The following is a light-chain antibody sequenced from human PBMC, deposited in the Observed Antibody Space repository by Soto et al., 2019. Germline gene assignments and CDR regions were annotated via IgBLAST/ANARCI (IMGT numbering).Light chain of an antibody. V-gene: IGKV1-13*02. CDR3: QQLKTYPFT. J-gene: IGKJ5*01. CDR1: QGISSA. CDR2: DAS. Sequence: IYLKKSPSSLSASVGDRVSITCRASQGISSALAWYQHKPGKAPKILIYDASSLQSGVPSRFSGSESGTECTLTISSLQPEDFATYYCQQLKTYPFTFGQGTRLEIK.